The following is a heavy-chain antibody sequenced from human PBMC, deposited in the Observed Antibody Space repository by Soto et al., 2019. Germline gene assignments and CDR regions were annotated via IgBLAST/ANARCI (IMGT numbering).Heavy chain of an antibody. J-gene: IGHJ5*02. CDR3: GRFPSYTGGWYYDS. Sequence: QVQLVQSGAEVKKPGASLKVSCKASGYTFRSYAIHWVRQAPGQRLVWIGRISVGSGETKYSQMFQGRVTITSDTSASTAYMELSSLRSEDTAVYFCGRFPSYTGGWYYDSWGQGTLVTVSS. V-gene: IGHV1-3*01. D-gene: IGHD3-16*01. CDR2: ISVGSGET. CDR1: GYTFRSYA.